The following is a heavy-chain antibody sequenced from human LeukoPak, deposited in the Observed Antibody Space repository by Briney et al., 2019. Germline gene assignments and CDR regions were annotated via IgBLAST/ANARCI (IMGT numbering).Heavy chain of an antibody. J-gene: IGHJ4*02. V-gene: IGHV3-7*01. CDR3: ARGGGYYRPDY. Sequence: PGGSLRLSCAASRFTFSTYWMSWVRQAPGKGLEWVANIKQDGSEKYYVDSVKGRFTISRDNAKNSLYLQMNSLRAEDTAVYYCARGGGYYRPDYWGQGTLVTVSS. CDR1: RFTFSTYW. CDR2: IKQDGSEK. D-gene: IGHD3-16*02.